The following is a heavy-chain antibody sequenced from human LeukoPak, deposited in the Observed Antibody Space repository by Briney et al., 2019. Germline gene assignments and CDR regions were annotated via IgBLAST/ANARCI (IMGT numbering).Heavy chain of an antibody. CDR3: AREGSSGYLYSFDY. Sequence: TGGSLRLSCAASGFTFSSYGMHWVRQAPGKGLEWVAVTWYDGSNKYYADSVKGRFTISRDNSKNTLYLQMNSLRAEDTAVYYCAREGSSGYLYSFDYWGQGTLVTVSS. CDR1: GFTFSSYG. V-gene: IGHV3-33*01. J-gene: IGHJ4*02. D-gene: IGHD3-22*01. CDR2: TWYDGSNK.